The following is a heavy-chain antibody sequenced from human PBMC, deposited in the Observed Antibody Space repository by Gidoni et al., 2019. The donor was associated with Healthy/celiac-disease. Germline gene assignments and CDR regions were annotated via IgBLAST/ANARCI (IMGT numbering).Heavy chain of an antibody. Sequence: QLQLQESGPGLVKPSETLPLTCTVSGGSISSSSYYWGWIRQPPGKGLEWIGSIYYSGSTYYNPSLKSRVTISVDTSKNQFSRKLSSVTAADTAVYYCARARITMIVVVIIGFDPWGQGTLVTVSS. D-gene: IGHD3-22*01. CDR1: GGSISSSSYY. CDR3: ARARITMIVVVIIGFDP. V-gene: IGHV4-39*07. J-gene: IGHJ5*02. CDR2: IYYSGST.